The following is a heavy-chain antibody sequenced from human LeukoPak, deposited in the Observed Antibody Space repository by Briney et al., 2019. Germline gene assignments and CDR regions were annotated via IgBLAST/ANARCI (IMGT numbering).Heavy chain of an antibody. CDR2: INPNSGGT. CDR3: ARDRGIATNWFDP. D-gene: IGHD6-13*01. V-gene: IGHV1-2*02. Sequence: ASVKVSCKASGYTFTGYYMHWVRQAPGQGPEWMGWINPNSGGTNCAQKFQGRVTMTRDTSISTAYMELSRLRSDDTAVYYCARDRGIATNWFDPWGQGTLVTVSS. J-gene: IGHJ5*02. CDR1: GYTFTGYY.